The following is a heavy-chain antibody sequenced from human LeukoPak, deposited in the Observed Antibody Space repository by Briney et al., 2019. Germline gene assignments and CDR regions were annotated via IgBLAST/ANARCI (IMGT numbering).Heavy chain of an antibody. J-gene: IGHJ6*02. CDR2: INPSGGST. Sequence: GASVTVSCMASGYTFTSYYMHWVRQAPGQGLEWMGIINPSGGSTSYAQKFQGRVTMTRDTSTSTVYMELSSLRSEDTAVYYCARDLVEGATGYYYGMDVWGQGTTVTVSS. V-gene: IGHV1-46*01. D-gene: IGHD1-26*01. CDR1: GYTFTSYY. CDR3: ARDLVEGATGYYYGMDV.